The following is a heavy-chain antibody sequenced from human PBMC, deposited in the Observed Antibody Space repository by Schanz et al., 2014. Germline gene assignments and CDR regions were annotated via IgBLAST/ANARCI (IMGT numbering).Heavy chain of an antibody. V-gene: IGHV3-23*04. J-gene: IGHJ6*02. D-gene: IGHD6-13*01. CDR3: TTQQLGSHYLYGMDV. CDR1: GFTFSSYA. CDR2: ISGSGVST. Sequence: VQLVESGGGLVQPGGSLRLSCAASGFTFSSYAMSWVRQAPGKGLEWVSAISGSGVSTHYADSVKGRFTISRDNSKNTLYLQMNSLRAEDTAVYYCTTQQLGSHYLYGMDVWGQGTTVTVS.